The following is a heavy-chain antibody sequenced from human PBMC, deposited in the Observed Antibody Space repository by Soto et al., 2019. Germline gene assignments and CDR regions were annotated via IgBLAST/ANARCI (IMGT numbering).Heavy chain of an antibody. V-gene: IGHV3-21*01. CDR2: ISSGSSNK. D-gene: IGHD2-21*01. CDR3: ARDHVVSRNWFDP. J-gene: IGHJ5*02. Sequence: PGGSLRLSCAASGFTFSSYSMNWVRQAPGKGLEWVSSISSGSSNKYYADSVKGRFTVSRDNAKNSLYLQMNSLRAEDTAVYYCARDHVVSRNWFDPWGQGTLVTVSS. CDR1: GFTFSSYS.